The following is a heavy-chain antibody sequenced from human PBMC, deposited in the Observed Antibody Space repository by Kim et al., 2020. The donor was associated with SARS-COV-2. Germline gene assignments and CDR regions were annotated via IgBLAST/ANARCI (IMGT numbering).Heavy chain of an antibody. CDR2: IKEDGSEK. V-gene: IGHV3-7*01. D-gene: IGHD3-10*01. CDR3: VRDCDSYYFRSGSYYDF. CDR1: GFTFRIYW. J-gene: IGHJ4*02. Sequence: GGSLRLSCSASGFTFRIYWMSWVRQAPGKGLEWVANIKEDGSEKNYVDSVKGRFTISRDNAKNSLYLQMDSLGAEDTAVYYCVRDCDSYYFRSGSYYDFWGQGTLITVSS.